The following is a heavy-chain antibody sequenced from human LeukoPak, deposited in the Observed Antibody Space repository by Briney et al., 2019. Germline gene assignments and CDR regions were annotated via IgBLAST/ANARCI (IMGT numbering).Heavy chain of an antibody. D-gene: IGHD3-22*01. Sequence: ASVKVSCKASGYTFTSYGISWVRQAPGQGLEWMGWISAYNDNTNYAQKLQGRVTMTTDTSTSTAYMELRSLRSDDTAVYYCARDRPFYYDSSGYPYYFDYWGQGTLVTVSS. J-gene: IGHJ4*02. V-gene: IGHV1-18*01. CDR3: ARDRPFYYDSSGYPYYFDY. CDR1: GYTFTSYG. CDR2: ISAYNDNT.